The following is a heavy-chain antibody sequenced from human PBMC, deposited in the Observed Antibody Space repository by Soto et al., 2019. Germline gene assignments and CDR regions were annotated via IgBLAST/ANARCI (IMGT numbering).Heavy chain of an antibody. Sequence: GGSLRLSCAASGFTFDDYTMHWVRQAPGKGLEWVSLISWDGGSTYYADSVKGRFTISRDNSKNSLYLQMNSLRTEDTALYYCAKELGDYGGGGSSDQNWSYAMDVWGKGPTVTVS. J-gene: IGHJ6*04. CDR2: ISWDGGST. V-gene: IGHV3-43*01. CDR1: GFTFDDYT. D-gene: IGHD2-15*01. CDR3: AKELGDYGGGGSSDQNWSYAMDV.